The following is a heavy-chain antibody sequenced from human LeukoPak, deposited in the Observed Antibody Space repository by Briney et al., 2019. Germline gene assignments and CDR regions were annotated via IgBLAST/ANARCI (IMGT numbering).Heavy chain of an antibody. V-gene: IGHV3-7*03. CDR1: RFTFSTYW. Sequence: GGSLRLSCAASRFTFSTYWMSWVRQAPGKGLEWVANIKQDGSEKYYVDSVKGRFTISRDNAKNSLYLQMNSLRAEDTAVYYCARSPDILTGENFDYWGQGTLVTVSS. CDR3: ARSPDILTGENFDY. CDR2: IKQDGSEK. J-gene: IGHJ4*02. D-gene: IGHD3-9*01.